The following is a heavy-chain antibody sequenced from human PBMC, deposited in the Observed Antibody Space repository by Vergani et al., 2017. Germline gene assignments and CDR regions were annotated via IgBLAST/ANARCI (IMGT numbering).Heavy chain of an antibody. D-gene: IGHD3-3*01. CDR3: ARVQELYDFWSGYRVRYYYYMDV. J-gene: IGHJ6*03. Sequence: QVQLQESGPGLLKPSETLSLTCAVYGGSFSGYYWSWIRQPPGKGLEWIGEINHSGSTNYNPSLKSRVTISVDTSENQFSLKLSSVTAADTAVYYCARVQELYDFWSGYRVRYYYYMDVWGKGTTVTVSS. CDR2: INHSGST. V-gene: IGHV4-34*01. CDR1: GGSFSGYY.